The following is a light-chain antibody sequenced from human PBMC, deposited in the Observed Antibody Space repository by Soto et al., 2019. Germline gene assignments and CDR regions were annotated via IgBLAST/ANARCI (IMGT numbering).Light chain of an antibody. Sequence: QSVLTQPPSASGSPGQSVTISCTGTSSDVGACNYVSWFQQHPGKAPKLMIYEVSKRPSGVPDRFSGSKSGSTASLAISGLQSEDEADYYCAAWDDSLNGYVFGTGTKLTVL. CDR3: AAWDDSLNGYV. CDR2: EVS. CDR1: SSDVGACNY. J-gene: IGLJ1*01. V-gene: IGLV2-8*01.